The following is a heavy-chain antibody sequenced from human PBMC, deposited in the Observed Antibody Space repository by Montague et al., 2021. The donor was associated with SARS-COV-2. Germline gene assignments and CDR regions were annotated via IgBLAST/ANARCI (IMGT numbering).Heavy chain of an antibody. D-gene: IGHD1-7*01. Sequence: SETLSLTCTVPGGSISSYYWSWIRQPPGKGLEWIGYLYYSGSTNYNPSLKSRVTISVDTSKNQFSLSLNSVTAADTATYFCARVPNWNYVPDYWGQGTLVTVSS. J-gene: IGHJ4*02. CDR2: LYYSGST. CDR3: ARVPNWNYVPDY. CDR1: GGSISSYY. V-gene: IGHV4-59*08.